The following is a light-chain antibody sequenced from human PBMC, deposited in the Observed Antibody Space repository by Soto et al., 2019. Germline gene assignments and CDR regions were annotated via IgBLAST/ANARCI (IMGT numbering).Light chain of an antibody. CDR2: HVI. CDR1: SSDVGGYNF. V-gene: IGLV2-11*01. J-gene: IGLJ1*01. CDR3: CSFEGSYTYV. Sequence: QSALTKPRSVSGSPGQSVTISCTGTSSDVGGYNFVSWYQHHTGKAPKLIIHHVIQRPSWAPHPFSASTSDNTASLTISGLEAEDEADYYCCSFEGSYTYVFGTGTKVTVL.